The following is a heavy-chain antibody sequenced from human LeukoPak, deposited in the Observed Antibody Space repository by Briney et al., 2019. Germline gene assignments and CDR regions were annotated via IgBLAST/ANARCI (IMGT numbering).Heavy chain of an antibody. CDR1: GGSISGNY. CDR2: IYYTGST. V-gene: IGHV4-59*01. CDR3: ARADYGDYVDY. Sequence: SETLSLTCTVSGGSISGNYWSWIRQPPGKGLEWIGYIYYTGSTKYNPSLKSRVTISVDTSKNQFSLKLSSVTAADTAVYYCARADYGDYVDYWGQGTLVTVSS. J-gene: IGHJ4*02. D-gene: IGHD4-17*01.